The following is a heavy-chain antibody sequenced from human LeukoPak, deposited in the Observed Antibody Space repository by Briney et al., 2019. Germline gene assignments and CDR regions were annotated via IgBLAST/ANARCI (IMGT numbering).Heavy chain of an antibody. CDR1: GLIFPNYG. CDR2: ISGDGYRT. D-gene: IGHD5/OR15-5a*01. Sequence: PGGSLRLSCVASGLIFPNYGMSWVRQAPGKGLEWVSTISGDGYRTYYADSVKGRFTISRDNSKNTLYLQMNRLRVDDTAIYHCAKDEDRSMPVPSTQFDYWGQGTLVTVSS. V-gene: IGHV3-23*01. J-gene: IGHJ4*02. CDR3: AKDEDRSMPVPSTQFDY.